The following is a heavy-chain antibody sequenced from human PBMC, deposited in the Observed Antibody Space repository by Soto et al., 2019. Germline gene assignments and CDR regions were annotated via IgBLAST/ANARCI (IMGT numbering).Heavy chain of an antibody. CDR2: ISAYNGNT. V-gene: IGHV1-18*01. CDR1: GYTFTSYG. CDR3: ARDSRLRITIFGVIPHYYYYGMDV. D-gene: IGHD3-3*01. J-gene: IGHJ6*02. Sequence: ASVKVSCKASGYTFTSYGISWVRQAPGQGLEGMGWISAYNGNTNYAQKLQGRVTMTTDTSTSTAYMELRSLRSDDTAVYYCARDSRLRITIFGVIPHYYYYGMDVWGQGTTVTVSS.